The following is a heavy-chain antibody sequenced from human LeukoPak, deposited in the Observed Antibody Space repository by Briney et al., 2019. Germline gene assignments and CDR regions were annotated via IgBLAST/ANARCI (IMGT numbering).Heavy chain of an antibody. Sequence: SQTLSLTCAISGDSVSTNSAAWNWMRQSPSRGLEWLRRTYYLSKWYNEYATSVKGRITINPDTSRNHFSLQLNSVSPEDTAVYYCARWQHGPRYFDYWGQGTLVSVSS. CDR1: GDSVSTNSAA. J-gene: IGHJ4*02. CDR2: TYYLSKWYN. CDR3: ARWQHGPRYFDY. V-gene: IGHV6-1*01. D-gene: IGHD5-24*01.